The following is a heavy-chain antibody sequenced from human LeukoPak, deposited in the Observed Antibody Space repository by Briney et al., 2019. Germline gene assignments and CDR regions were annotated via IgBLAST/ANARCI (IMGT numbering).Heavy chain of an antibody. CDR3: AKSDWFDP. V-gene: IGHV3-74*01. CDR2: FRSDGSST. CDR1: GFTFSSYW. J-gene: IGHJ5*02. Sequence: GGSLRLSCAASGFTFSSYWMHWVRQVPGKGLVWVSRFRSDGSSTTYADSVKGRFTISRDNAKNTLYLQMNSLRDDDTAVYYCAKSDWFDPWGQGTLVTVST.